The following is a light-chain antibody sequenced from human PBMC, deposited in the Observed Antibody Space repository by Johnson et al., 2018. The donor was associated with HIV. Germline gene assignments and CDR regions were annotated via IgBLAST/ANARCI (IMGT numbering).Light chain of an antibody. V-gene: IGLV1-51*01. CDR3: GTWDSSLSAVYV. J-gene: IGLJ1*01. Sequence: QSVLTQPPSVSAAPGQKVTISCSGSSSNIGNNYVSWYQQLPGTAPKLLIYDNNKRPSGIPDRFSGSKSGTSVTLCITGLQTGAEADYYCGTWDSSLSAVYVFGTGTKVTVL. CDR2: DNN. CDR1: SSNIGNNY.